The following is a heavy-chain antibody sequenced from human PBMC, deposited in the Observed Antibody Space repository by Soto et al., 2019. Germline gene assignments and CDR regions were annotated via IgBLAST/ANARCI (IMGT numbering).Heavy chain of an antibody. V-gene: IGHV6-1*01. J-gene: IGHJ6*02. Sequence: SQTLSLSCVGSGDTVSSNSVALNWVRQSPSRGLEWLGRTYYRSRWYSDYAVSVRSRIDINADTSKNQVSPQLNSVTPEDTAVYYCARSEEDSDYYYYGMDVWGQGTTVTVSS. CDR2: TYYRSRWYS. D-gene: IGHD2-15*01. CDR1: GDTVSSNSVA. CDR3: ARSEEDSDYYYYGMDV.